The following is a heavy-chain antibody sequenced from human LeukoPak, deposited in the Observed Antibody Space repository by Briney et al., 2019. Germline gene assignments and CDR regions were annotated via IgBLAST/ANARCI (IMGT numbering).Heavy chain of an antibody. CDR1: GFTFSSYA. CDR3: AKGLGRLWFGEFWFDP. CDR2: IIGSGGST. V-gene: IGHV3-23*01. J-gene: IGHJ5*02. Sequence: GGSLRLSCAASGFTFSSYAMSWVRQAPGKGLEWVSAIIGSGGSTYYADSVKGRFTISRDNSENTLYLQMNSLRAEDTAVYYCAKGLGRLWFGEFWFDPWGQGTLVTVSS. D-gene: IGHD3-10*01.